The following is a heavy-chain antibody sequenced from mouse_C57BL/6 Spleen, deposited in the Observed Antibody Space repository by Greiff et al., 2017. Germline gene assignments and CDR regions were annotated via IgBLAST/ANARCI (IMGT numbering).Heavy chain of an antibody. D-gene: IGHD3-3*01. J-gene: IGHJ4*01. CDR1: GYTFTSYW. CDR2: IDPTSGGT. V-gene: IGHV1-72*01. Sequence: QVQLQQSGAELVKPGASVKLSCKASGYTFTSYWMHWVKQRPGRGLEWIGRIDPTSGGTKYNEKFKSKATLTVDKPSSTAYMQLSSLTSEDDAVYYCAGARAGTDYAMDYWGQGTSVTVSS. CDR3: AGARAGTDYAMDY.